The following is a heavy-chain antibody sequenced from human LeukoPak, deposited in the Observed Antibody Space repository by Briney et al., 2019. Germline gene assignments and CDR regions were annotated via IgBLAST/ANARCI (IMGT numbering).Heavy chain of an antibody. CDR1: GGSISSYY. V-gene: IGHV4-59*01. D-gene: IGHD3-22*01. CDR2: IYYSGST. CDR3: ARDYYDSSGYYPFDY. Sequence: SETLSLTCTVSGGSISSYYWSWIRQPPGKGLEWIGYIYYSGSTNYNPSLKGRVTLSVDTSKNQFSLKLSSVTAADTAVYYCARDYYDSSGYYPFDYWGQGTLVTVSS. J-gene: IGHJ4*02.